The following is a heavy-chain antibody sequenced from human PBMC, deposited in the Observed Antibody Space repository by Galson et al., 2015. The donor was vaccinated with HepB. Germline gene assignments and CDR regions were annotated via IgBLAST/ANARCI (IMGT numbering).Heavy chain of an antibody. CDR1: GYSFTSYW. CDR2: IYPGDSDT. V-gene: IGHV5-51*01. CDR3: ARYTSGVVVITPLHAFDI. Sequence: SGAEVKKPGESLKISCQGSGYSFTSYWIAWVRQMPGKGLEWMGIIYPGDSDTRYSPSFQGQVTISADKSISTAYLQWSSLKASDTAMYYCARYTSGVVVITPLHAFDIWGQGTMVTVSS. J-gene: IGHJ3*02. D-gene: IGHD3-22*01.